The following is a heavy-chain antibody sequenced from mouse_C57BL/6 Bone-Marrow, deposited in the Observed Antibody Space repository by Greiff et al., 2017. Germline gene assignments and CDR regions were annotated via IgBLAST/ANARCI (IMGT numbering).Heavy chain of an antibody. J-gene: IGHJ4*01. CDR2: ISSGGSYT. V-gene: IGHV5-6*01. CDR3: ARHSYYARDY. CDR1: GFTFSSYG. Sequence: EVKLVESGGDLVKPGGSLKLSCAASGFTFSSYGMSWVRQTPDKRLEWVATISSGGSYTYYPDSVKGRFTISRDNAKNTLYLQMSSLKSEDTAMYYCARHSYYARDYWGQGTSVTVSS.